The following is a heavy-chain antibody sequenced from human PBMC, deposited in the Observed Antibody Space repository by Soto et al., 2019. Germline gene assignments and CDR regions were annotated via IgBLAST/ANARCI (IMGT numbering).Heavy chain of an antibody. CDR1: GFTFGDYA. CDR3: TRGGGYCSSTSCYPRGWFDP. J-gene: IGHJ5*02. Sequence: PGGSLRLSCTVSGFTFGDYAMSWVRQAPGKGLEWVGFIRSKAYGGTTEYAASVKGRFTISRDDSKSIAYLQMNSLKTEDTAVYYCTRGGGYCSSTSCYPRGWFDPWGQGTLVTVSS. CDR2: IRSKAYGGTT. V-gene: IGHV3-49*04. D-gene: IGHD2-2*01.